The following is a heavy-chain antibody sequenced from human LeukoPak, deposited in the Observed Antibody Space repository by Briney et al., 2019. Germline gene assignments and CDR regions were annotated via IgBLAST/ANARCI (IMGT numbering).Heavy chain of an antibody. V-gene: IGHV1-18*01. D-gene: IGHD3-16*01. Sequence: ASVKVSCKASGYTFTSYGISWVRQAPGQGLEWMGWISAYNGNTNYAQKLQGRVTMTTDTSTSTVYMELRSLRSDDTAVYYCARADLGGHDAFDIWGQGTMVTVSS. CDR2: ISAYNGNT. CDR1: GYTFTSYG. CDR3: ARADLGGHDAFDI. J-gene: IGHJ3*02.